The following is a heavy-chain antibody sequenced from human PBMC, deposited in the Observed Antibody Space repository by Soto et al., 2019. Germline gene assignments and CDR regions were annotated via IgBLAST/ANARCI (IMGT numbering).Heavy chain of an antibody. Sequence: SETLSLTCAVSGDSISRSYWCRWVRQLPGKGLEWIGEIYHSRSTIYNPSLQSRVTLSVDKSKNEFSLKMSSVTDADTAVYYCTGKCGHVLGDAFAIRGRGTMVTVSS. CDR1: GDSISRSYW. CDR2: IYHSRST. J-gene: IGHJ3*02. D-gene: IGHD3-3*02. CDR3: TGKCGHVLGDAFAI. V-gene: IGHV4-4*02.